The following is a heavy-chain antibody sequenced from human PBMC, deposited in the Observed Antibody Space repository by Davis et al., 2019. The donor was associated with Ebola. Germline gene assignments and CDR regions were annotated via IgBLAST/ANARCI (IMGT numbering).Heavy chain of an antibody. Sequence: GESLKISCAASGFTFSNAWMSWVRQAPGKGLGWVGRIKSKTDGGTTDYAAPVKGRFTISRDDSKNTLYLQMNSLKTEDTAVYYCTTAPNVLLWFRELFWGQGTLVTVSS. J-gene: IGHJ4*02. V-gene: IGHV3-15*01. CDR2: IKSKTDGGTT. CDR3: TTAPNVLLWFRELF. CDR1: GFTFSNAW. D-gene: IGHD3-10*01.